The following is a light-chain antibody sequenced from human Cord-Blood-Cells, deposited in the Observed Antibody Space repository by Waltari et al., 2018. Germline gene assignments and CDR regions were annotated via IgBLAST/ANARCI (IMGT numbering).Light chain of an antibody. J-gene: IGKJ4*01. CDR3: QQYDNLPPLT. CDR1: QDISNY. CDR2: DAS. V-gene: IGKV1-33*01. Sequence: DIQMTQSPSSLSVSVGDRVTITCQASQDISNYLNWYQQKPGKAPKRLIYDASNLETGVPSRFSGSGSGTDFTFTISSLQPEDIATYYCQQYDNLPPLTFGGGTKVEIK.